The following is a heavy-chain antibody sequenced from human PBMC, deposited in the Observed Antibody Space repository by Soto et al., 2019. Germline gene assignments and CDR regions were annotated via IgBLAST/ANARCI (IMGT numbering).Heavy chain of an antibody. J-gene: IGHJ5*02. D-gene: IGHD2-8*01. V-gene: IGHV3-23*01. CDR1: GFTFSSYA. CDR2: ISGSGGST. Sequence: PGGSLRLSCAASGFTFSSYAMSWVRQAPGKGLEWVSAISGSGGSTYYADSVKGRFTISRDNSKNTLYLQMNSLRAEDTAVYYCAKDPAQPHLRPHFTNGVCSSNWFDPWGQGTLSTDSS. CDR3: AKDPAQPHLRPHFTNGVCSSNWFDP.